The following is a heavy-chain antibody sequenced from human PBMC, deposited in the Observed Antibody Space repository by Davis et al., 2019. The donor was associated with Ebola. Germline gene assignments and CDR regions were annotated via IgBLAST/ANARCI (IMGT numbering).Heavy chain of an antibody. Sequence: ASVKVSCKASGYTFTSYYMHWVRQAPGQGLEWMGIINPSGGSTSYAQKFQGRVTMTRDTSTSTVYMELSSLRSEDTAVYYCARTYYDILTGYYKGTYWGQGTLVTVSS. CDR3: ARTYYDILTGYYKGTY. D-gene: IGHD3-9*01. V-gene: IGHV1-46*01. CDR2: INPSGGST. CDR1: GYTFTSYY. J-gene: IGHJ4*02.